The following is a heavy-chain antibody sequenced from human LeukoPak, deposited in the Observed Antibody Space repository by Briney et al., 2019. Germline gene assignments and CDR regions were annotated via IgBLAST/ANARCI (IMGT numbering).Heavy chain of an antibody. CDR2: SYYMGTT. CDR1: GDSIKTYY. J-gene: IGHJ3*02. CDR3: ARQRSRVFDI. D-gene: IGHD3-10*01. Sequence: PSETLSLTCTASGDSIKTYYWSWIRQPPGKGLEWITYSYYMGTTNYNPSLKNRATTSIDTSKNQFSLKLSSVTAADTAVYYCARQRSRVFDIWGQGTRVTVSS. V-gene: IGHV4-59*08.